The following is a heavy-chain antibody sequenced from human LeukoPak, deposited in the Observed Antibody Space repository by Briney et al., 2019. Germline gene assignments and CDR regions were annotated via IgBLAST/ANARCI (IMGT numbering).Heavy chain of an antibody. CDR3: ARVHGDFWSGYYAYYYYGMDV. V-gene: IGHV1-18*01. CDR1: GYTFTSYG. D-gene: IGHD3-3*01. Sequence: ASVKVSCKASGYTFTSYGTSWVRQAPGQGLEWMGWISAYNGNTNYAQKLQGRVTMTTDTSTSTAYMELRSLRSDDTAVYYCARVHGDFWSGYYAYYYYGMDVWGQGTTVTVSS. J-gene: IGHJ6*02. CDR2: ISAYNGNT.